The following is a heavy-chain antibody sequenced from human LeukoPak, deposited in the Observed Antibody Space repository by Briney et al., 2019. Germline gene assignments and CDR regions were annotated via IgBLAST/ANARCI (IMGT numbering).Heavy chain of an antibody. V-gene: IGHV3-53*01. CDR1: GFTVSSNY. Sequence: GGSLRLSCAASGFTVSSNYMSWVRQAPGKGLEWVSVIYSGGSTYYADSVKGRFTISRDNSKNTLYLQMNSLRAEDTAVYYCVRSTRRYFDYWGQGTLVTVSS. CDR2: IYSGGST. J-gene: IGHJ4*02. CDR3: VRSTRRYFDY. D-gene: IGHD2-15*01.